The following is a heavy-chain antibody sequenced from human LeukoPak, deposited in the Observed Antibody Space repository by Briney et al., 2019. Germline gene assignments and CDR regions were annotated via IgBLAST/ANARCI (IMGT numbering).Heavy chain of an antibody. V-gene: IGHV3-7*01. CDR1: GFSFDGFY. CDR2: IKQDGGAT. J-gene: IGHJ4*02. Sequence: GGSLRLSCAASGFSFDGFYMNWLRQAPGKGLEWVASIKQDGGATSYVDSVKGRFTISRDNAKSSLFLRMNDLRSDDTAVYCCAGARLAGPRGFNDIFFHFWGQGALVTVSS. CDR3: AGARLAGPRGFNDIFFHF. D-gene: IGHD3-3*02.